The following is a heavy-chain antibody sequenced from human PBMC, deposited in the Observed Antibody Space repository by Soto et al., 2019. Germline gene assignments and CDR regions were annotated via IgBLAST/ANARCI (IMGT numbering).Heavy chain of an antibody. J-gene: IGHJ6*02. D-gene: IGHD3-10*01. CDR1: GIPVSSYY. CDR2: LHSGGDT. Sequence: EVQLVESGGGLVQPGGSLRLSCVASGIPVSSYYMTWVRQAPGKGLEWVSVLHSGGDTNYANSVKGRFTISRHDSTNTLYLQMNSQTPEDTAVYYCAIDGRYYYASRMDAWGQGTTVTVSS. V-gene: IGHV3-53*04. CDR3: AIDGRYYYASRMDA.